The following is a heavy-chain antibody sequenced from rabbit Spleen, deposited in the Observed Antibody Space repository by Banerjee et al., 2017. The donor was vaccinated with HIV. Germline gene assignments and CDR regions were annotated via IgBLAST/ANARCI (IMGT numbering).Heavy chain of an antibody. CDR2: IYVGSGGGT. V-gene: IGHV1S45*01. D-gene: IGHD5-1*01. CDR1: GFDLTTYY. CDR3: ARAGEGGDGYLNL. Sequence: QEQLKETGGGLVQPGGSLTLSCKASGFDLTTYYMHWVRQAPGKGLEWIACIYVGSGGGTKYASWAKGRFTISKTSSTTVTLQMTSLTVADTATYFCARAGEGGDGYLNLWGPGTLVTVS. J-gene: IGHJ4*01.